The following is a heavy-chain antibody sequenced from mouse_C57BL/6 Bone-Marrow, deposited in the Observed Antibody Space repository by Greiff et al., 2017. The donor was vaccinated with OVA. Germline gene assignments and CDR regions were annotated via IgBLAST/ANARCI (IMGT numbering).Heavy chain of an antibody. CDR1: GYTFTSYG. D-gene: IGHD4-1*01. CDR3: ARPGTRYFDV. Sequence: QVQLKESGAELARPGASVKLSCKASGYTFTSYGISWVKQRTGQGLEWIGEIYPRSGNTYYNEKFKGKATLTADKSSSTAYMELRSLTSEDSAVYFCARPGTRYFDVWGTGTTVTVSS. CDR2: IYPRSGNT. J-gene: IGHJ1*03. V-gene: IGHV1-81*01.